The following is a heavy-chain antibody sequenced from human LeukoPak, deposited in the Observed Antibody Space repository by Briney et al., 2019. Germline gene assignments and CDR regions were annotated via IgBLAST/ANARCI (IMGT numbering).Heavy chain of an antibody. CDR3: ARVIMVVAAAGRYNWFDP. J-gene: IGHJ5*02. CDR1: GFTFSDYA. D-gene: IGHD6-13*01. CDR2: ISRSSTYT. Sequence: GGSLRLSCAASGFTFSDYAMSWVRQAPGKGPEWVSAISRSSTYTFYTDSVRGRFTISRDNSKNTLFLQMTSLRPEDTAVYYCARVIMVVAAAGRYNWFDPWGQGTLVTVSS. V-gene: IGHV3-23*01.